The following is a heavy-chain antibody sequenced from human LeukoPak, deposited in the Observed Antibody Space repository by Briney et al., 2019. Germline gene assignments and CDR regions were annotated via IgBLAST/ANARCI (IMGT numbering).Heavy chain of an antibody. CDR1: GGSFSGYY. Sequence: SETLSLTCAVYGGSFSGYYWSWIRQPPGKGLEWIGEINHSGSTNYNPSLKSRVTISVDTSKNQFSLKLSSVTAADTAVYYCARHRGSGSYYYWGQGALVTVSS. D-gene: IGHD1-26*01. CDR3: ARHRGSGSYYY. CDR2: INHSGST. J-gene: IGHJ4*02. V-gene: IGHV4-34*01.